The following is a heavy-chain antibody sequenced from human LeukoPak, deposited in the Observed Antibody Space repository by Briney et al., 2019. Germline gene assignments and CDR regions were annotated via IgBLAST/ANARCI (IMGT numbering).Heavy chain of an antibody. CDR3: ARDPVDRPPDYFDY. CDR1: GFTFSRYT. J-gene: IGHJ4*02. V-gene: IGHV3-30-3*01. CDR2: ISHHEISR. D-gene: IGHD2-15*01. Sequence: PGGSLRLSCAASGFTFSRYTMHWIRQSPDKGLEWVAVISHHEISRYYADSVRGRFTISRDNSQSILYLEMNSLTIEDTGVHYCARDPVDRPPDYFDYWGQGTLVTVSS.